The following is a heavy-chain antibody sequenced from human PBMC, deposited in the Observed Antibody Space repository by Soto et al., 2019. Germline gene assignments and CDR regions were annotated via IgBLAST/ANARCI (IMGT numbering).Heavy chain of an antibody. CDR1: EFTFSNYA. D-gene: IGHD3-10*02. CDR3: ASVRYRRLGYYGMDV. Sequence: EVQLLESGGGLVQPGGSLRLSCAASEFTFSNYAMSWVRQAPGKGLGWVSSIGSGGSPTYYADSVKGRFTISRDNSKNTLYLQMNSLRAEDTAVYYCASVRYRRLGYYGMDVWGQGTTVTVSS. J-gene: IGHJ6*02. CDR2: IGSGGSPT. V-gene: IGHV3-23*01.